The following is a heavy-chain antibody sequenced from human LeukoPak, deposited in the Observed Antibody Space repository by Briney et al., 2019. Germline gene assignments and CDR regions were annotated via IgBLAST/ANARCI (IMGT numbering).Heavy chain of an antibody. J-gene: IGHJ4*02. CDR1: GFTVSSSY. Sequence: GGSLRLSCAASGFTVSSSYMTWVRQAPGKGLEWVSVIYSGDSTYYADSVKGRFTISRDNSKNTLYLQMNSLRAEDTALYYCARGGVSMIVPIFWGQGTLVTVSS. D-gene: IGHD3-22*01. V-gene: IGHV3-53*01. CDR2: IYSGDST. CDR3: ARGGVSMIVPIF.